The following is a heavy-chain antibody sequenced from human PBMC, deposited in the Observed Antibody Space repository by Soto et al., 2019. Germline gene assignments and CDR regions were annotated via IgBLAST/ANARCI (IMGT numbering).Heavy chain of an antibody. J-gene: IGHJ4*02. CDR3: ARGGEWLRFPLGY. D-gene: IGHD5-12*01. V-gene: IGHV4-34*01. CDR2: INHSGST. CDR1: GGSFSGYY. Sequence: QVQLQQWGAGLLKPSETLSLTCAVYGGSFSGYYWSWIRQPPGKGLEWIGEINHSGSTNYNPSLKSRVTISVDTAKNQFSLKLSSVTAADTAVYYCARGGEWLRFPLGYWGQGTLVTVSS.